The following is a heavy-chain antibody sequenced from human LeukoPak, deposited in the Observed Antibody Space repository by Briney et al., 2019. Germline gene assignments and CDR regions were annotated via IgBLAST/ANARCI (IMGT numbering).Heavy chain of an antibody. V-gene: IGHV4-59*01. CDR2: IYCSGST. Sequence: PSETLSLTCTVSGGSISSDYWSWIRQPPGEGLEWIGYIYCSGSTRYNPSLKSRVTISVDTSKNQFSLMLTSVTAADTAVYYCARGAGWYNYWGQGILVTVSS. CDR1: GGSISSDY. D-gene: IGHD6-19*01. CDR3: ARGAGWYNY. J-gene: IGHJ4*02.